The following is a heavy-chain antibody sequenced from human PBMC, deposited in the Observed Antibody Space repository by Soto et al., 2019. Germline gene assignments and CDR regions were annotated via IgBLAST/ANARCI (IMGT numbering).Heavy chain of an antibody. CDR3: ARELVAARRVFDY. CDR2: IYSGGST. D-gene: IGHD6-6*01. Sequence: GGSLRLSCAASGFTVSSNYMSWVRQAPGKGLEWVSVIYSGGSTYYADSVKGRFTISRDNSKNTLYLQMNSLRAEDTAVYYCARELVAARRVFDYWGQGTLVTVSS. V-gene: IGHV3-53*01. CDR1: GFTVSSNY. J-gene: IGHJ4*02.